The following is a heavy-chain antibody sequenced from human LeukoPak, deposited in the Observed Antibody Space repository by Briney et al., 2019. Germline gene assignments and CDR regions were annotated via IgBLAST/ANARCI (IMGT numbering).Heavy chain of an antibody. Sequence: PGGSLRLSCAVSGFTFSRSSMTWVRQAPGKGREGVAKQKEDGSEEYYVDSVKGRFTISRDNAKNSLYLQMNSLRAEDTAVYYCATGGAARGYFQHWGQGTLVTVSS. CDR3: ATGGAARGYFQH. V-gene: IGHV3-7*05. D-gene: IGHD6-6*01. CDR1: GFTFSRSS. J-gene: IGHJ1*01. CDR2: QKEDGSEE.